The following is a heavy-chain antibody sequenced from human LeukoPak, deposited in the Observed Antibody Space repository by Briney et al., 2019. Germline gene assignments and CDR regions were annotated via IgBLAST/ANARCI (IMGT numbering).Heavy chain of an antibody. CDR3: ARAPDDYDFWSGTFDY. V-gene: IGHV1-18*01. CDR2: ICAYRGNR. J-gene: IGHJ4*02. Sequence: ASVKVSCKASGYTFTNYGIIWVRQAPGQGLEWMGGICAYRGNRNYAQNLQGRVTMTTDTSTSTAYIELGSLSSDDTAVSYCARAPDDYDFWSGTFDYWGRGTLVTVSS. CDR1: GYTFTNYG. D-gene: IGHD3-3*01.